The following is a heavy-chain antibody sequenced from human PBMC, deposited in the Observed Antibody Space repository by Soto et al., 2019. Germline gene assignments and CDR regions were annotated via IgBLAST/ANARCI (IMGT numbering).Heavy chain of an antibody. CDR2: IWDDGSYE. Sequence: PGGSLRLSCAASGFKFSIYGMHWVRQAPGKGLEWVATIWDDGSYEYYGDSVKGRFTISRDNSKNTLYLQMNSLSVEDTAVYYCAREVFEVVPTPIRAYSHGMDVWGQGTTVTVSS. V-gene: IGHV3-33*01. D-gene: IGHD2-2*02. J-gene: IGHJ6*02. CDR1: GFKFSIYG. CDR3: AREVFEVVPTPIRAYSHGMDV.